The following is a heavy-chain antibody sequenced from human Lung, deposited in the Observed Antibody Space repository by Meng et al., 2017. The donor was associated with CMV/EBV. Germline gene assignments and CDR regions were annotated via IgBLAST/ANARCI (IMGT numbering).Heavy chain of an antibody. CDR1: PGFTLSGYS. V-gene: IGHV3-30*04. CDR2: ISYDGSTE. D-gene: IGHD4-23*01. CDR3: ARDVTTLGYSGMDV. Sequence: GESLKISCVASPGFTLSGYSMHWVRQAPGKGLEWVALISYDGSTEYYADSVRGRFSISRDNSKKTLYVHMNSLRPEDTGIYYCARDVTTLGYSGMDVWGKGTTVTVSS. J-gene: IGHJ6*04.